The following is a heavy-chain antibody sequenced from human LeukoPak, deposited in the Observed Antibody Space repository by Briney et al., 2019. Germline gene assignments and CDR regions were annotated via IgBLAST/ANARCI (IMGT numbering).Heavy chain of an antibody. CDR3: AKWAPVVPGRR. Sequence: GGSLRLSCAASGFTFSRNGMTWVRQAPGKGLEWVSAISGSGGSTYYADSVKGRFTISRDNSKNTLYLQMNSLRAEDTAVYYCAKWAPVVPGRRWGQGTMVTVSS. CDR1: GFTFSRNG. V-gene: IGHV3-23*01. J-gene: IGHJ3*01. CDR2: ISGSGGST. D-gene: IGHD2-2*01.